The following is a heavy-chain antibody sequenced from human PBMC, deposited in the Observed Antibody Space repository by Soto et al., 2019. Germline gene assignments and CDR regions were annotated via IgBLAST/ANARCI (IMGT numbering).Heavy chain of an antibody. CDR3: TRLITVAGLDY. J-gene: IGHJ4*02. D-gene: IGHD6-19*01. CDR1: GFTFSCSA. V-gene: IGHV3-73*01. Sequence: PGGSLRLSCAASGFTFSCSAMHWVRQASGKGLEWVGHIRSKANNYATAYAASVKGRFIISRDDSKNTAYLQMNSLKTEDTAVYFCTRLITVAGLDYWGQGTLVTVSS. CDR2: IRSKANNYAT.